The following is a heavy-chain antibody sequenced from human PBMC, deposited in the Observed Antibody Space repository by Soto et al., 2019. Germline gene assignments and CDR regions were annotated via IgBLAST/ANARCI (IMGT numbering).Heavy chain of an antibody. J-gene: IGHJ3*02. CDR1: GFTFSDYY. CDR3: AREVSGFLEWSDAFDI. D-gene: IGHD3-3*01. V-gene: IGHV3-11*01. Sequence: GGSLRLSCAASGFTFSDYYMSWIRQAPGKGLEWVSYISSSGSTIYYADSVKGRFTISRDNAKNSLYLQLNSLRAEDTAVYYCAREVSGFLEWSDAFDIWGQGTMVTVSS. CDR2: ISSSGSTI.